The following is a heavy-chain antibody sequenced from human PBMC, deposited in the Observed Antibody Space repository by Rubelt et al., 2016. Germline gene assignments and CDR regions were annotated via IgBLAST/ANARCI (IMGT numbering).Heavy chain of an antibody. CDR1: GFTFGSYA. CDR2: LDVNGFST. J-gene: IGHJ4*02. D-gene: IGHD6-13*01. Sequence: EVQLLESGGDLVQPGGSLRLSCVASGFTFGSYAMTWVRQAPGKGLEWVSSLDVNGFSTFYADSVRGRFTISGDKFKKTLYLQMNSLRVEDTAVYYCAKGGISTVGLGHWGQGTLVTVSS. CDR3: AKGGISTVGLGH. V-gene: IGHV3-23*05.